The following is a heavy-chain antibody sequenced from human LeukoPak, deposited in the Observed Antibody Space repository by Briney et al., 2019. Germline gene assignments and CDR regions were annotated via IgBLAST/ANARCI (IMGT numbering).Heavy chain of an antibody. CDR2: INHSGST. V-gene: IGHV4-34*01. D-gene: IGHD3-22*01. CDR1: GGSFSGYY. CDR3: ARGPPYYYDSSGYYAX. Sequence: SETLSLTCAVYGGSFSGYYWSWIRQPPGKGLEWIGEINHSGSTNYNPSLKSRVTISVDTSKNQFSLKLSSVTAADTAVYYCARGPPYYYDSSGYYAXWGQGTLVTV. J-gene: IGHJ4*02.